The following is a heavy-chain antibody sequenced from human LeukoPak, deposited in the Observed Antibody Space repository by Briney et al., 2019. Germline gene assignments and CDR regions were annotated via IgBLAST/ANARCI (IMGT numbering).Heavy chain of an antibody. Sequence: TFXXYXMHXVRQAPGKGLEWVAVISYDGSNKYYADSVKGRFTISRDNSKNTLYLQMNSLRAEDTAVYYCARGPHIVLMVYATYGSYYYYGMDVWGQGTTVTVSS. J-gene: IGHJ6*02. CDR2: ISYDGSNK. CDR3: ARGPHIVLMVYATYGSYYYYGMDV. CDR1: TFXXYX. D-gene: IGHD2-8*01. V-gene: IGHV3-30*04.